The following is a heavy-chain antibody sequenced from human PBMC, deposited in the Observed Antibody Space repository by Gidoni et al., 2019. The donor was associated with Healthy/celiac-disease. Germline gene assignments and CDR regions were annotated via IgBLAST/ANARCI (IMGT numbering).Heavy chain of an antibody. J-gene: IGHJ6*02. CDR1: GVICGRHG. D-gene: IGHD3-10*01. Sequence: QVQLVESGGGVVPPGGGPRLSWAACGVICGRHGLAGVRQAPGKGLEWVAFIRYDGSNKYYADSVKGRFTISRDNSKNTLYLQMNSLRAEDTAVYYCAKDAHYYGSGSYYYYYGMDVWGQGTTVTVSS. CDR2: IRYDGSNK. V-gene: IGHV3-30*02. CDR3: AKDAHYYGSGSYYYYYGMDV.